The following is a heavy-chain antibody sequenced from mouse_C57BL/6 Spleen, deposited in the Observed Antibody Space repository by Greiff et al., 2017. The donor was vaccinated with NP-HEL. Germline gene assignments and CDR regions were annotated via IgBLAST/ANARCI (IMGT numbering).Heavy chain of an antibody. CDR2: IHPSDSDT. V-gene: IGHV1-74*01. J-gene: IGHJ1*03. D-gene: IGHD1-1*01. Sequence: QVQLKQPGAELVKPGASVKVSCKASGYTFTSYWMHWVKQRPGQGLEWIGRIHPSDSDTNYNQKFKGKATLTVDKSSSTAYMQLSSLTSEDSAVYYCAMTVYAYWYFDVWGTGTTVTVSS. CDR1: GYTFTSYW. CDR3: AMTVYAYWYFDV.